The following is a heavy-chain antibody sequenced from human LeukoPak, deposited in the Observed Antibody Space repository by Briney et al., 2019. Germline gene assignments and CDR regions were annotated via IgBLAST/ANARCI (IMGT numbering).Heavy chain of an antibody. Sequence: PSETLSLTCTVSGCSISSYYWSWIRQPPGKGLEWIGYIYYSGSTNYNPSLKSRVTISVDPSKNQFSLKLSSVTAADTAVYYCARDLDYWGQGTLVTVSS. CDR3: ARDLDY. V-gene: IGHV4-59*01. CDR2: IYYSGST. CDR1: GCSISSYY. J-gene: IGHJ4*02.